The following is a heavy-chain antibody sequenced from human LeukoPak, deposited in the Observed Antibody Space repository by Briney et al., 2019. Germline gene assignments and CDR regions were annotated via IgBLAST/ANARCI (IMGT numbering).Heavy chain of an antibody. CDR1: GYTFTSYD. CDR3: ARGTGNSAALDI. V-gene: IGHV1-8*01. CDR2: VNPNSGDT. Sequence: ASVKVSCKASGYTFTSYDINWVRQATGQGLEWMGWVNPNSGDTGYAQKFQGRVTMTRNTSISTAYMELSSLRSEDTAVYYCARGTGNSAALDIWGQGTMVSVSS. J-gene: IGHJ3*02.